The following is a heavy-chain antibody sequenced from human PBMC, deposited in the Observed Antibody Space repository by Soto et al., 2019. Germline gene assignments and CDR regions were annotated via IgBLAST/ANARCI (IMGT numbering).Heavy chain of an antibody. J-gene: IGHJ6*02. Sequence: GASVKVSCKASGGTFSSYAISWVRQAPGQGLEWMGGIIPIFGTANYAQKFQGRVTITADKSTSTAYMELSSLRSEDTAVYYCASPANSVDTAMAPTYYYYGMDVWGQGTTVTVS. D-gene: IGHD5-18*01. CDR2: IIPIFGTA. CDR3: ASPANSVDTAMAPTYYYYGMDV. CDR1: GGTFSSYA. V-gene: IGHV1-69*06.